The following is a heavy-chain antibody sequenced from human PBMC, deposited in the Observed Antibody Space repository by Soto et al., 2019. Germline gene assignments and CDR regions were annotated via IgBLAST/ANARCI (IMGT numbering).Heavy chain of an antibody. CDR2: ISSSSSTI. J-gene: IGHJ3*02. D-gene: IGHD3-22*01. Sequence: GGSLRLSCAASGFTFSSYSMNWVRQAPGKGLEWVSYISSSSSTIYYADSVKGRFTISRDNAKNSLYLQMNSLRDEDTAVYYCAGESTASITTRVVSPADGFYIW. CDR3: AGESTASITTRVVSPADGFYI. CDR1: GFTFSSYS. V-gene: IGHV3-48*02.